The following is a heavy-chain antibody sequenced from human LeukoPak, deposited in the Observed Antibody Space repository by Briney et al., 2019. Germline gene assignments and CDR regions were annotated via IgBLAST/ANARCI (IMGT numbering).Heavy chain of an antibody. CDR1: GFTFSSYG. Sequence: GGSLRLSCEASGFTFSSYGMHWVRQAPGKGLEWVAVISYDGSNKYYADSVKGRFTISRDNSKNTLYLQMNSLRAEDTAVYYCAKALLRYCSGGSCHDPLDYWGQGTLVTVSS. CDR3: AKALLRYCSGGSCHDPLDY. CDR2: ISYDGSNK. D-gene: IGHD2-15*01. J-gene: IGHJ4*02. V-gene: IGHV3-30*18.